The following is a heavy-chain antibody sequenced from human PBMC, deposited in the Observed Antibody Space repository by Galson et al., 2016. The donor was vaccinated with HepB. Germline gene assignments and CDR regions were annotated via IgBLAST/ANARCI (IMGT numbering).Heavy chain of an antibody. CDR2: IWFDGSNK. D-gene: IGHD3-10*01. V-gene: IGHV3-33*08. Sequence: SLRLSCAASGFNFNNFGMHWVRQAPGKGLEWVAMIWFDGSNKYYVDSVKGRFTISRDNSKTTLYLEMNSLRAEDTAVYYCARDVTVTMGRGVLDYWGQGTLVTVSS. J-gene: IGHJ4*02. CDR3: ARDVTVTMGRGVLDY. CDR1: GFNFNNFG.